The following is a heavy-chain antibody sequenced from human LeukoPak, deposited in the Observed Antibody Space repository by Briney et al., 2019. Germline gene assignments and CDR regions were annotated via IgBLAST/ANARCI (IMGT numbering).Heavy chain of an antibody. CDR3: TSFDQGLY. J-gene: IGHJ4*02. D-gene: IGHD3-9*01. CDR2: ISSSSTTI. Sequence: GGSLRLSCAASGFTFSTYWMSWVRQAPGKGLEWVSYISSSSTTIYYADSVKGRFTISRDNSKNTLYLQMNSLKTEDTAVYYCTSFDQGLYWGQGTLVTVSS. CDR1: GFTFSTYW. V-gene: IGHV3-48*01.